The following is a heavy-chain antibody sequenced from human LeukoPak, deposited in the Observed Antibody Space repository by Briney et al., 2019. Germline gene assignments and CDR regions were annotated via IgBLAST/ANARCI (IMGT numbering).Heavy chain of an antibody. CDR3: ANEIRPNDY. J-gene: IGHJ4*02. V-gene: IGHV3-23*01. Sequence: PGEPLRLSCTASGFAFSNHAMSWVRQAPGKGLEWVSSISISGGTTYYADSVKGRFTISRENSKSTLYLQMNSLRADDTAVYYCANEIRPNDYWGQGTLVTVSS. CDR1: GFAFSNHA. D-gene: IGHD4-17*01. CDR2: ISISGGTT.